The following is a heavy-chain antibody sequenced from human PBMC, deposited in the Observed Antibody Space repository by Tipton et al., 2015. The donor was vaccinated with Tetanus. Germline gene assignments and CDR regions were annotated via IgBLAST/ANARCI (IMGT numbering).Heavy chain of an antibody. CDR1: GASISSIYS. CDR3: ARVACSSTSCYSHHFDY. J-gene: IGHJ4*02. D-gene: IGHD2-2*01. V-gene: IGHV4-30-2*01. CDR2: VFRSGSA. Sequence: TLSLTCAVSGASISSIYSWSWIRQPPGKGLEWIGYVFRSGSADYNPSLKSRVNISLDRSENQISLMLTSVTAADTAVYYCARVACSSTSCYSHHFDYWGPGSLVTVSS.